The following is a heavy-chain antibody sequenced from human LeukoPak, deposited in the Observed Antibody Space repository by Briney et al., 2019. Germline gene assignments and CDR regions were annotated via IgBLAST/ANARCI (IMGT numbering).Heavy chain of an antibody. CDR2: INPNSGGT. D-gene: IGHD7-27*01. V-gene: IGHV1-2*02. J-gene: IGHJ4*02. CDR1: GYIFTGYY. Sequence: GASVKVSCKAFGYIFTGYYMHWVRQAPGQGLEWMGWINPNSGGTNYAQKFQGRVTMTRDTSISTAYMELRSLRSDDTAVYYCARDYRTGFDYWGQGTLVTVSS. CDR3: ARDYRTGFDY.